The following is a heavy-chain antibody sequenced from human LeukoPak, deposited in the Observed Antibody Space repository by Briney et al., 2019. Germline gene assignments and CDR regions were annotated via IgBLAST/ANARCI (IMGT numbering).Heavy chain of an antibody. CDR3: ARGGYFDL. J-gene: IGHJ2*01. CDR2: INHSGRT. CDR1: GGSFCGYF. V-gene: IGHV4-34*01. Sequence: PSETLSLTCAVSGGSFCGYFWSWIRQPPGKGLEWIGEINHSGRTNYNPSLNRRVTVSVYTSKNQFSLKLRSLTAADTAVYYCARGGYFDLWGRGTLVTVSS.